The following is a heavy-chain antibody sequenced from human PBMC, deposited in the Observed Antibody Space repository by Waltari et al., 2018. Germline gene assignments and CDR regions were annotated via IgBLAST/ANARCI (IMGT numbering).Heavy chain of an antibody. CDR2: IYHSGST. D-gene: IGHD1-1*01. J-gene: IGHJ6*03. V-gene: IGHV4-38-2*02. Sequence: QVQLQESGPGLVKPSETLSLTCTVSGYSISSGYYWGWIRQPPGKGLEWIGSIYHSGSTYYNPSLKSRVTISVDTSKNQFSLKLSSVTAADTAVYYCARDGAKRYTPYYYYYYMDVWGKGTTVTVSS. CDR1: GYSISSGYY. CDR3: ARDGAKRYTPYYYYYYMDV.